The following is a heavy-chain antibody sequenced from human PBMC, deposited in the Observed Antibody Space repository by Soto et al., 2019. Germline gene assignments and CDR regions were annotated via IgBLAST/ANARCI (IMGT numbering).Heavy chain of an antibody. Sequence: PSETLSLTCSVSGGSVRSGNHFWNWIRQPPGRGLEWLGYMYYTGVTNYNPSLKSRVSMSVDTSKDQFSLNLTSLTAADTAVYYCARGGEPLGYYGLDVWGQGTRSPSP. J-gene: IGHJ6*02. CDR2: MYYTGVT. V-gene: IGHV4-61*01. CDR3: ARGGEPLGYYGLDV. CDR1: GGSVRSGNHF.